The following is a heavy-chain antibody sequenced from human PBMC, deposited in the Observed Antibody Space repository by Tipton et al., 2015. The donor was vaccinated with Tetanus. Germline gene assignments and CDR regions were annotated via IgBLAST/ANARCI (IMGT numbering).Heavy chain of an antibody. CDR2: IKQDGSEK. J-gene: IGHJ4*02. V-gene: IGHV3-7*01. Sequence: SLRLSCAASGFTFSSYAMHWVRQAPGKGLEWVANIKQDGSEKYYADSVKGRFTVSRDNARNSLYLQMNSLRAEDTAVYYCATGDFWSGFYALFDYWGQGTLVTVSS. D-gene: IGHD3-3*01. CDR1: GFTFSSYA. CDR3: ATGDFWSGFYALFDY.